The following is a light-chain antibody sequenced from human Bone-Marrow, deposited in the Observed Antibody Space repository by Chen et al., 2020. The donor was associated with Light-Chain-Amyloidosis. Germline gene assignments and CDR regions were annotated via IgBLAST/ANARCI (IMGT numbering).Light chain of an antibody. Sequence: SYELTPPPSVSVSPGQPARITCSGDALPKKYAYWYQQKPGQAPVLVIHRDLERTSGISERFSGSSSGTTATWTISGVQAEDEADYHCQSADSSGTYEVIFGGGTKLTVL. J-gene: IGLJ2*01. CDR1: ALPKKY. V-gene: IGLV3-25*03. CDR2: RDL. CDR3: QSADSSGTYEVI.